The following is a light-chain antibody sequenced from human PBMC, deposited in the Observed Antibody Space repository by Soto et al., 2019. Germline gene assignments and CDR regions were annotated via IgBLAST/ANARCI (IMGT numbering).Light chain of an antibody. CDR1: SSGVGSYDL. V-gene: IGLV2-23*02. CDR3: CSYARSRSWV. J-gene: IGLJ3*02. Sequence: QSALTQPASVSGSPGQSITISCTGTSSGVGSYDLVSWFQQHPGKAPKLMIYEFSKRPSGISNRFSGSKSGNTASLTISGLQAEDEADYYCCSYARSRSWVFGGGTKLTVL. CDR2: EFS.